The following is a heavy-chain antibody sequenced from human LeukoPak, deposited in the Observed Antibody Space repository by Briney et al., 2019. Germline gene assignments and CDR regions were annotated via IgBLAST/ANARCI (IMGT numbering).Heavy chain of an antibody. CDR3: ARGYSGYVFFDC. CDR1: GFTFTSHW. CDR2: INRDGSEK. D-gene: IGHD5-12*01. Sequence: GGSLRLSCAASGFTFTSHWMSWVRQAPGKGLEWVANINRDGSEKHYVDSVKGRFTISRDNAKNSLYLQMNSLRAEDTAVYYCARGYSGYVFFDCWGQGTLVTVSS. V-gene: IGHV3-7*04. J-gene: IGHJ4*02.